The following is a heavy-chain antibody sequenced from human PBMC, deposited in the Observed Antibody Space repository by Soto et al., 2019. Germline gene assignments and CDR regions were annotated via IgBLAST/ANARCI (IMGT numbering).Heavy chain of an antibody. D-gene: IGHD2-15*01. CDR1: GVSIGSHF. J-gene: IGHJ3*02. Sequence: QVQLQESGPRLVKPSETLSLTCSVSGVSIGSHFWSWIRQAPGKGPELVGYIYHTVNTHYNPALKSRFTISMDTSENQLSLQLSSVTAAVTAVYYCARLQYTVVTAFDIWGQGTMVTVAS. CDR2: IYHTVNT. CDR3: ARLQYTVVTAFDI. V-gene: IGHV4-59*11.